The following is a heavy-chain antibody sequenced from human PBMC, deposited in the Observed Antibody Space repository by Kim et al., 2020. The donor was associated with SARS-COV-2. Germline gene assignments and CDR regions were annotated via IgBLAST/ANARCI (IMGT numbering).Heavy chain of an antibody. CDR1: GGSINSYY. D-gene: IGHD3-16*01. CDR2: IYYSGNT. Sequence: SETLSLTCTVSGGSINSYYWSWIRQPPGKGLEWIGYIYYSGNTNYNPSLKSRVTISVDTSKNQFSLKLSSVTAADTAVYYCARHRDGYIWGVFDYWGRGT. CDR3: ARHRDGYIWGVFDY. V-gene: IGHV4-59*08. J-gene: IGHJ4*02.